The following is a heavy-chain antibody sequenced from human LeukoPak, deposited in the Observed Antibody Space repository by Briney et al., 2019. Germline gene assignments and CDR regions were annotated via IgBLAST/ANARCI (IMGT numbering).Heavy chain of an antibody. V-gene: IGHV3-64*01. Sequence: GGSLRLSCAASGFTFSSYAMHWVRQAPGKGLEYVSAISNNGGSTYYASSVKGRFTISRDNFKNTLFLQMGSLRAEDMAVYYCARDFYHYSSSYLDYWGQGTLVTVSS. CDR1: GFTFSSYA. CDR3: ARDFYHYSSSYLDY. D-gene: IGHD6-13*01. J-gene: IGHJ4*02. CDR2: ISNNGGST.